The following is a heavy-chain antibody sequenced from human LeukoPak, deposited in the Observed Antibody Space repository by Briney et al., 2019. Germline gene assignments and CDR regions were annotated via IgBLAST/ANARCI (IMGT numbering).Heavy chain of an antibody. CDR2: IKQDGSEK. D-gene: IGHD5-24*01. V-gene: IGHV3-7*01. CDR1: GFTFSSYW. CDR3: ARVLGNVGDGFEN. Sequence: GGSLRLSCAASGFTFSSYWMSWVRQAPGKGLEWVANIKQDGSEKYYVDSVKGRFTISRDNAKNSLYLQMNSLRAEDTAVYYCARVLGNVGDGFENWGQGTLVTVSS. J-gene: IGHJ4*02.